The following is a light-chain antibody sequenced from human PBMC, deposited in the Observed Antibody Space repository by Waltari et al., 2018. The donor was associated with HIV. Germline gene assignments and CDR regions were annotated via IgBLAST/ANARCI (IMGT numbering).Light chain of an antibody. V-gene: IGLV2-14*03. Sequence: QSALTQPASVSGSPGQSITISCSGTSSDISTYDFVSWYQKHPAKAPKLLIYDVTARPSGGSRRFSGSKSGSTASLTISSIQADDEADYYCSSYTTSNTVVFGPGTKLSVL. CDR1: SSDISTYDF. CDR2: DVT. J-gene: IGLJ2*01. CDR3: SSYTTSNTVV.